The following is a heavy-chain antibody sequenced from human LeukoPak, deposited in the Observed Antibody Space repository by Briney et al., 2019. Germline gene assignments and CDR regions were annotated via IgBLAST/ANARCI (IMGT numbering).Heavy chain of an antibody. CDR3: ARQTTVTTPFDY. J-gene: IGHJ4*02. CDR2: INYSGST. CDR1: GGSIRSSHYY. D-gene: IGHD4-11*01. Sequence: SETLSLTCTVSGGSIRSSHYYWGWIRQPPGKGLEWIGSINYSGSTYHNPSLKSRITISVDTSKNQFSLKLSSVTAADTAVYYCARQTTVTTPFDYWGQGTLVTVSS. V-gene: IGHV4-39*01.